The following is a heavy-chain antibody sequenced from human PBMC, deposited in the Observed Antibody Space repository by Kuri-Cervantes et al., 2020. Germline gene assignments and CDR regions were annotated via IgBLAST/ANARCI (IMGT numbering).Heavy chain of an antibody. CDR2: IGTAGDT. CDR1: GFTFSSYD. D-gene: IGHD3-3*01. CDR3: ARALLRFLEWLLYRCAFDI. J-gene: IGHJ3*02. V-gene: IGHV3-13*01. Sequence: LSLTCAASGFTFSSYDMHWVRQATGKGLEWVSAIGTAGDTYYPGSVKGRFTISRENAKNSLYLQMNSLRAGDTAVYYCARALLRFLEWLLYRCAFDIWGQGTMVTVSS.